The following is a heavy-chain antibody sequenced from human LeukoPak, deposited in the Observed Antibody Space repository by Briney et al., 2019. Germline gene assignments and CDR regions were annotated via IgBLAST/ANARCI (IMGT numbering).Heavy chain of an antibody. J-gene: IGHJ6*03. D-gene: IGHD4-11*01. CDR2: VIPIFGTA. CDR1: GGTFSRYA. Sequence: GASVKVSCKASGGTFSRYAISWVRQAPGQGREWMGGVIPIFGTANYEQKFQGRVTITTAESTSTAYMELSSLRSEDTAVYYCAREAVTTYYYYYYMDVWGKGTTVTVSS. V-gene: IGHV1-69*05. CDR3: AREAVTTYYYYYYMDV.